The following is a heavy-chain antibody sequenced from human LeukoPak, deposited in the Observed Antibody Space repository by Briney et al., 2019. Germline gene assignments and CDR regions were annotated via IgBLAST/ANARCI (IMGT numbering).Heavy chain of an antibody. J-gene: IGHJ5*02. CDR3: ARDFFSNLGRFDP. CDR1: GGSISSYY. D-gene: IGHD3-3*02. V-gene: IGHV4-59*01. CDR2: IHYSGST. Sequence: PSETLSLTCTVSGGSISSYYWSWIRQPPGKGLEWIGYIHYSGSTNYNPSLKSRVTISVDMPKNQFSLKLSSVTAADTAVYYCARDFFSNLGRFDPWGQGTLVTVSS.